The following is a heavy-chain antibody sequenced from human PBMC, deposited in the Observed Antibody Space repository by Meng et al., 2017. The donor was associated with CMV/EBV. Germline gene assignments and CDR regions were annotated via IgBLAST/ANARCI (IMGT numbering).Heavy chain of an antibody. V-gene: IGHV1-18*01. CDR1: GYTFTTYG. J-gene: IGHJ5*02. D-gene: IGHD6-6*01. CDR3: ARDLIAVRPGWFDP. CDR2: ISAYNGNT. Sequence: KASGYTFTTYGISWGRQAPGQGLEWMGWISAYNGNTNYAQRIQGRVTMTTDTSRSTAYMELRSLRYDDTAVYYCARDLIAVRPGWFDPWGQGTLVTVSS.